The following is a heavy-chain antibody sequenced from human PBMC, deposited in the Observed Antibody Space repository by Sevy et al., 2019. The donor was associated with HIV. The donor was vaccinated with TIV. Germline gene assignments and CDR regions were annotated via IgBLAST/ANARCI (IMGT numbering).Heavy chain of an antibody. CDR1: GFTFSSYS. Sequence: GGSLRLSCAASGFTFSSYSMNWVRQAPGKGLEWVSYISRSSSTIYYADSVKGRFTISIDNAKNSLYLQMNSLRDEDTAVYYCARERKMYDSSGYYFHFDYWGQGTLVTVSS. CDR3: ARERKMYDSSGYYFHFDY. D-gene: IGHD3-22*01. J-gene: IGHJ4*02. CDR2: ISRSSSTI. V-gene: IGHV3-48*02.